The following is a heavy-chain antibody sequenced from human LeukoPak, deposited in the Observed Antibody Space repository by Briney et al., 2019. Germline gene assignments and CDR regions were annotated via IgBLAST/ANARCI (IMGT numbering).Heavy chain of an antibody. CDR3: GVNSDY. D-gene: IGHD4-23*01. V-gene: IGHV3-23*01. CDR2: ISVSGADT. J-gene: IGHJ4*02. Sequence: GGSLRLSCAASGFTFNTYAMTWVRQAPGKGLDWVSGISVSGADTYYADSVKGRFTISRDNSKNTMYLQMNSLRAEDTAVYYCGVNSDYWGQGTLVTVSS. CDR1: GFTFNTYA.